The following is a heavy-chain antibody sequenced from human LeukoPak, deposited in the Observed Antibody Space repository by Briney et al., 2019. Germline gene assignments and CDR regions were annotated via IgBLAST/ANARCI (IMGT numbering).Heavy chain of an antibody. CDR1: GFTFSSYG. J-gene: IGHJ4*02. CDR2: IWHDGSNK. D-gene: IGHD3-22*01. Sequence: GGSLRLSCAASGFTFSSYGIHWVRQAPGKGLEWVAVIWHDGSNKYYADSVKGRSTISRDNSKNTLYLQMNSLRAEDTALYYCARELSPVVKYYFEYWGQGTLVTVSP. CDR3: ARELSPVVKYYFEY. V-gene: IGHV3-33*08.